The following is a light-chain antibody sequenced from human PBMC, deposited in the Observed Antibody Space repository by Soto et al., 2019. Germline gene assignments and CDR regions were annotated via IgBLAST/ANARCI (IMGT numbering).Light chain of an antibody. J-gene: IGKJ4*01. CDR2: GAS. V-gene: IGKV3-20*01. CDR3: QQYGRSLLT. CDR1: QSVSSSY. Sequence: THSPSTLSVKTGEGATLSCRASQSVSSSYLAWYQQKPGQAPRLLIYGASSRATGIPDRFSGSGSGTDFTLTIIRLEPEDVPVYYCQQYGRSLLTFAGGAKA.